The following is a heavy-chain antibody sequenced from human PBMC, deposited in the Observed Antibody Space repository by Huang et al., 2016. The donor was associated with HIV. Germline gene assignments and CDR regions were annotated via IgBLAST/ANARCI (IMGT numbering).Heavy chain of an antibody. Sequence: QVQLVESGGGVVQPGRSLRPSCAASGFTYNSHGMPWVRQAPGKGLEWVGVISSDGSNEYYGDSVRGRFTITTDNSKNTLYLQMNGLKAEDTALYVSAKAPTNTYFDDVWWSYRYSRHYFMDVWGQGTTVTVSS. CDR3: AKAPTNTYFDDVWWSYRYSRHYFMDV. D-gene: IGHD3-16*02. J-gene: IGHJ6*03. CDR2: ISSDGSNE. V-gene: IGHV3-30*18. CDR1: GFTYNSHG.